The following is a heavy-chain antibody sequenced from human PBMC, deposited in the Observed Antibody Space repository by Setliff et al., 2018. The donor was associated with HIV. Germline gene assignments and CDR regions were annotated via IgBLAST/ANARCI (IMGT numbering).Heavy chain of an antibody. CDR2: IYYSGAT. CDR1: GDSISSGGYY. D-gene: IGHD5-12*01. J-gene: IGHJ4*02. CDR3: ASGRGAKGGYDYFGS. Sequence: TLSLTCTVSGDSISSGGYYWSWIRQLPGKGLEWIGYIYYSGATYYNPSLKNRVTISLDTSKSQFSLKLTSVTAADTALCYCASGRGAKGGYDYFGSWGQGTLVTVSS. V-gene: IGHV4-31*02.